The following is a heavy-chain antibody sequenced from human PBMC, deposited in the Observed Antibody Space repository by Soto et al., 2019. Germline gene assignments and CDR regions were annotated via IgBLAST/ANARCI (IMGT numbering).Heavy chain of an antibody. D-gene: IGHD3-3*01. CDR2: IIPIFGTA. V-gene: IGHV1-69*06. CDR3: ARSPYDFWSGYYPRYFDY. J-gene: IGHJ4*02. Sequence: SVKVSCKASGGTFSSYAISWVRQAPGQGLEWMGGIIPIFGTANYAQKFQGRVTITADKSTSTAYMELSSLRSEDTAVHYCARSPYDFWSGYYPRYFDYWGQGTLVTVS. CDR1: GGTFSSYA.